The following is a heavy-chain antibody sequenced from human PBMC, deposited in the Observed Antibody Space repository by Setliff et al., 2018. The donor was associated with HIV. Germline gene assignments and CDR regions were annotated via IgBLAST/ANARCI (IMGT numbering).Heavy chain of an antibody. CDR1: GYSFINYG. D-gene: IGHD6-6*01. V-gene: IGHV1-18*01. Sequence: GASVKVSCKASGYSFINYGINWVRQAPGQGLEWMGWISTFNGDTNFAQKFQGRVSMTTETSTSTVYMELSGLKSEDTAMYYCARGKQMSRRSDAFDIWGQGTKVTVSS. CDR2: ISTFNGDT. CDR3: ARGKQMSRRSDAFDI. J-gene: IGHJ3*02.